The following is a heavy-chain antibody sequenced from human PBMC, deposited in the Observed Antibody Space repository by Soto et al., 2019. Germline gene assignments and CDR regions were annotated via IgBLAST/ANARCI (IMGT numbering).Heavy chain of an antibody. Sequence: ASVKVSCKASGYTFTSYYMHGVRQAPGRGLEWMGIINPSGGSTSYAQNFQGRVTMTRDTSTSTVYMELSSLRSEDPAVYYAGADDVGYCSGTSCYRFLHGYNWFDPWGQGTLVTVSS. CDR1: GYTFTSYY. CDR2: INPSGGST. D-gene: IGHD2-2*02. J-gene: IGHJ5*02. V-gene: IGHV1-46*01. CDR3: GADDVGYCSGTSCYRFLHGYNWFDP.